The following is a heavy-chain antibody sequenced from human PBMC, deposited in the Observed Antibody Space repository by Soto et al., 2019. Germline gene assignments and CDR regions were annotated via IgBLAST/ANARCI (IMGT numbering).Heavy chain of an antibody. V-gene: IGHV4-34*01. CDR2: INHSGST. CDR1: GGSFSCYY. CDR3: ERGRRKQLRVWYFQH. J-gene: IGHJ1*01. Sequence: PSETLSLTCAVYGGSFSCYYWSWIRQPPGKGLEWIGEINHSGSTNYNPSLKSRVTISVDTSKNQFSLKLSSVAAADTAVYYCERGRRKQLRVWYFQHWGQGTLVTVSS. D-gene: IGHD6-6*01.